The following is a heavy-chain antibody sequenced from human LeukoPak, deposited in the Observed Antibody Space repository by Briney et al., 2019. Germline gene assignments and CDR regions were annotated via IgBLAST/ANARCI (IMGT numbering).Heavy chain of an antibody. CDR3: ARGRYDSSGYYPIFDF. CDR1: GFTFSSYS. V-gene: IGHV3-48*04. Sequence: GGSLRLSCAASGFTFSSYSMNWVRQAPGKGLEWVSYISSSSSTIYYADSVKGRFTISRDNAKKSLYLQMNSLRAEGTAVYYCARGRYDSSGYYPIFDFWGQGTLVTVSS. CDR2: ISSSSSTI. D-gene: IGHD3-22*01. J-gene: IGHJ4*02.